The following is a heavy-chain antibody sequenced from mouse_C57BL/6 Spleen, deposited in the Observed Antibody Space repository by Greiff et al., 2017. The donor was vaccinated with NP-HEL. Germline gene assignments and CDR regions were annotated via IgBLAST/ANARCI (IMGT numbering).Heavy chain of an antibody. CDR1: GFTFSSYA. J-gene: IGHJ2*01. V-gene: IGHV5-4*01. Sequence: VHVKQSGGGLVKPGGSLKLSCAASGFTFSSYAMSWVRQTPEKRLEWVATISDGGSYTYYPDNVKGRFTISRDNAKNNLYLQMSHLKSEDTAMYYCARGHYFDYWGQGTTLTVSS. CDR3: ARGHYFDY. CDR2: ISDGGSYT.